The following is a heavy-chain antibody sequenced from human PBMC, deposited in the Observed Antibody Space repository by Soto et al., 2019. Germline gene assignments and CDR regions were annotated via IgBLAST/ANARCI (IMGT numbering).Heavy chain of an antibody. CDR3: ARRGNDFWSGYCPACMDV. J-gene: IGHJ6*02. V-gene: IGHV4-39*01. CDR1: GGSISSSIYY. D-gene: IGHD3-3*01. CDR2: IYYSGST. Sequence: PSETLSLTCTVSGGSISSSIYYWGWIRHPPGNGLEWIGSIYYSGSTYYNPSLKSRVTISVYTSKNQFSLKLSSVTAADTAVYYCARRGNDFWSGYCPACMDVWGQGPTMTV.